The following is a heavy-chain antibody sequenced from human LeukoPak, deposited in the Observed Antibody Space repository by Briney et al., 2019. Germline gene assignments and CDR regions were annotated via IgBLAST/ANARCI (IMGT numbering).Heavy chain of an antibody. J-gene: IGHJ4*02. D-gene: IGHD4-17*01. CDR1: GGSISSYY. CDR2: IYYSGST. CDR3: ARGPYDYGVNFDY. V-gene: IGHV4-59*01. Sequence: SETLSLTCTVSGGSISSYYWSWIRQPPGKGLEWIGYIYYSGSTNYNPSLKSRVTISVDTSKNQFSLKLSSVTAADTVVYYCARGPYDYGVNFDYWGQGTLVTVSS.